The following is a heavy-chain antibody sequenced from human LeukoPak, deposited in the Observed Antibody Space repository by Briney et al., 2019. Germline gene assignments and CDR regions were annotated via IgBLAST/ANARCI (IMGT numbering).Heavy chain of an antibody. Sequence: SETLSLTCTVSGGSINGYYWSWIRQPPGKGLEWIASIYYSGSTNYNPSLKSRVTISVDTSKNQFSLKLSSVTAADTAVYYCARGGCSSTSCYTYFDYWGQGTLVTVSS. CDR1: GGSINGYY. J-gene: IGHJ4*02. CDR3: ARGGCSSTSCYTYFDY. CDR2: IYYSGST. D-gene: IGHD2-2*02. V-gene: IGHV4-59*01.